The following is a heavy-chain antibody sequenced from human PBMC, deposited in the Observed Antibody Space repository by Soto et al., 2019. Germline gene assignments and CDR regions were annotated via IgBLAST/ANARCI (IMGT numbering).Heavy chain of an antibody. J-gene: IGHJ4*02. CDR2: ISYDGSKK. D-gene: IGHD3-22*01. Sequence: GSLRRPCPASGFYLSSYGMHWARQAPGKGLEWVAVISYDGSKKYYADSVKGRFTISRDNSKNTLYLQMNSLRAEDTAVEDCAKGGTPNHYESSGYQDYWGQGT. CDR1: GFYLSSYG. V-gene: IGHV3-30*18. CDR3: AKGGTPNHYESSGYQDY.